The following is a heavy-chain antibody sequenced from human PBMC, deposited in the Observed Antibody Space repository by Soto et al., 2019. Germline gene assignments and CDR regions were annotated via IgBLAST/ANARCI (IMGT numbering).Heavy chain of an antibody. D-gene: IGHD5-12*01. Sequence: PSETLSLTCAVSGVSISSSSYYWGWIRQPPGKGLEWIGSIYYSGSTYYNPSLKSRVTISVDTSKNQFSLKLSSVTAADTAVYYCATTPSPPKYSGYAYWRDSWGQGTLVTVSS. CDR3: ATTPSPPKYSGYAYWRDS. CDR1: GVSISSSSYY. CDR2: IYYSGST. J-gene: IGHJ4*02. V-gene: IGHV4-39*01.